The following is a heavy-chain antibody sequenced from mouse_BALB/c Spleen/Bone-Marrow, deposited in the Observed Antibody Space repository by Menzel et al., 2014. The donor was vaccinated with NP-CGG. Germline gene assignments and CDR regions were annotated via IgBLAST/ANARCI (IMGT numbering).Heavy chain of an antibody. Sequence: VQLQQSGAELVKPGASVKLSCKASGYTFTNYYIYWVKQRPGQGLEWIGGINPSNGGTKFNEKFKNKATLTIAKSSSTAYIQLSSLTSEDSAVYYCSKHYCSNPYYAMDYWGQGTSVTVSS. J-gene: IGHJ4*01. V-gene: IGHV1S81*02. CDR3: SKHYCSNPYYAMDY. D-gene: IGHD1-2*01. CDR2: INPSNGGT. CDR1: GYTFTNYY.